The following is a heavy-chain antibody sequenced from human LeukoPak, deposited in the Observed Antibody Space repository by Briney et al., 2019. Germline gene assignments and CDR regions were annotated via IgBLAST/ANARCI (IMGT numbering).Heavy chain of an antibody. CDR1: GYTFTSYH. CDR2: MNAKSGHT. J-gene: IGHJ6*02. CDR3: ARGMFDNSGHYYYFYYALDV. D-gene: IGHD3-22*01. V-gene: IGHV1-8*01. Sequence: ASVKVSCRASGYTFTSYHIDWVRQAPGQGPEWMGWMNAKSGHTGYAQNLEGRVTMTRDTSTNTAYMELRGLRSEDTAVYFCARGMFDNSGHYYYFYYALDVWGQGTTVTVSS.